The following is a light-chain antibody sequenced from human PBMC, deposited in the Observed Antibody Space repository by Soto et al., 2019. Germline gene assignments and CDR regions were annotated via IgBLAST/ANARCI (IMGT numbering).Light chain of an antibody. CDR1: QDIRND. Sequence: DIQMTQSPSSLSASVGDRVTITCRASQDIRNDLVWYHQKPGKAPKCLIYAASSLQSGVPSRFSGSGSVTEFTLTISSLQPEDFTTFYCLQHNSYPWTFGQGTKVDIQ. CDR3: LQHNSYPWT. V-gene: IGKV1-17*01. CDR2: AAS. J-gene: IGKJ1*01.